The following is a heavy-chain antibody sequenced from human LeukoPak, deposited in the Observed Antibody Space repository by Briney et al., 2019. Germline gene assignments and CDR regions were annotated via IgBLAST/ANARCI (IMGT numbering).Heavy chain of an antibody. CDR3: ARLYYDFWSGYQHDAFDI. Sequence: GASVKVSCKASGYTFTSYGISWVRQAPGQGLEWMGWISAYNGNTNYAQKLQGRVTMTSDTSTSTAYMELRSLRSDDTAVYYCARLYYDFWSGYQHDAFDIWGQGTMVTVSS. D-gene: IGHD3-3*01. CDR2: ISAYNGNT. CDR1: GYTFTSYG. J-gene: IGHJ3*02. V-gene: IGHV1-18*01.